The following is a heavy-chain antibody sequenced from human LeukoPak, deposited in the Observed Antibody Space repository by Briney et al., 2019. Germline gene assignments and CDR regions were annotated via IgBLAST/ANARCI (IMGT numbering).Heavy chain of an antibody. Sequence: ASVKVSCMASGYTFTGYYMHWVRQAPGLGLEWMGWINPNSGGTNYAQKFQGRVTMTRDTSISTAYMELSRLKSDDTAVYYCARDRPVVGAFDPWGQGTLVTVSS. CDR3: ARDRPVVGAFDP. D-gene: IGHD2-15*01. J-gene: IGHJ5*02. CDR1: GYTFTGYY. CDR2: INPNSGGT. V-gene: IGHV1-2*02.